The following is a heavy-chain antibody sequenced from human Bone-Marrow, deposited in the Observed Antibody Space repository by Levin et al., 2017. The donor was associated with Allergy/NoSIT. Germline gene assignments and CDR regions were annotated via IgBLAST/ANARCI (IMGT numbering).Heavy chain of an antibody. CDR2: ITSSSSYI. D-gene: IGHD3-22*01. Sequence: GESLKISCAASGFTFSTYSMNWVRQAPGKGLDWVSSITSSSSYIYYADSVKGRFTISRDNSKNTLYLQMNSLRADDTAVYYCAREKVTMIVEIIENYFDSWGQGTLVTVSS. V-gene: IGHV3-21*06. CDR1: GFTFSTYS. J-gene: IGHJ4*02. CDR3: AREKVTMIVEIIENYFDS.